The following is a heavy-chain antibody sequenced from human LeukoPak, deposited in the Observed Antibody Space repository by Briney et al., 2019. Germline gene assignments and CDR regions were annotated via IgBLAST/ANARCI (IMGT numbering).Heavy chain of an antibody. CDR1: GYTFTGYY. V-gene: IGHV1-2*02. Sequence: GASVKVSCKASGYTFTGYYMHWVRQAPGQGLGWMGWINPNSGGTNYAQKFQGRVTMTRDTSISTAYMELSRLRSDDTAVYYCAREGPGYYDSSGYYHFDYWGQGTLVTVSS. J-gene: IGHJ4*02. CDR2: INPNSGGT. D-gene: IGHD3-22*01. CDR3: AREGPGYYDSSGYYHFDY.